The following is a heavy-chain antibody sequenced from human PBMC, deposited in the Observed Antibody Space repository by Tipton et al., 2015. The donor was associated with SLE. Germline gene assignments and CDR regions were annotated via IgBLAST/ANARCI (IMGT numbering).Heavy chain of an antibody. CDR2: IYSGGST. V-gene: IGHV3-53*05. CDR1: GFTVSSNY. D-gene: IGHD2-15*01. CDR3: ARVLGGLGLFDY. J-gene: IGHJ4*02. Sequence: SLRLSRAASGFTVSSNYMSWVRQAPGKGLEWVSVIYSGGSTYYADSVKGRFTISRDNSKNTLHLQMNSLRAEDTAVYYCARVLGGLGLFDYWGQGTLVTVSS.